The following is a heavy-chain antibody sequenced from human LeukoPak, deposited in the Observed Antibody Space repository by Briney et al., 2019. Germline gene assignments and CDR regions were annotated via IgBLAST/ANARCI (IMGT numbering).Heavy chain of an antibody. CDR1: GFTFSAYW. CDR3: ARRERYCTSTSCDPIGAFDI. V-gene: IGHV3-7*01. Sequence: PRGSLRLSCVASGFTFSAYWMTWFRQAPGKGLHWGANIRLDGRENYYVDSVRGRFTISRDNAKNSLYLQMKSLRAEDTAVYYCARRERYCTSTSCDPIGAFDIWGQGTMVTVSS. J-gene: IGHJ3*02. D-gene: IGHD2-2*01. CDR2: IRLDGREN.